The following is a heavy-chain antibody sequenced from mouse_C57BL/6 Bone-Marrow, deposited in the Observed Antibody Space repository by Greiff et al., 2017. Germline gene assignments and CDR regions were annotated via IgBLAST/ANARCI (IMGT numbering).Heavy chain of an antibody. CDR1: GYTFTGYW. J-gene: IGHJ2*01. V-gene: IGHV1-9*01. CDR2: IFPGNGST. Sequence: QVTLKESGAELMKPGASVKLSCKATGYTFTGYWIEWVKQRPGHGLEWIGEIFPGNGSTNYNEKFKGTATFTADTSSTTAYMQLSSLTTEDSAIYYCAVWDYYGSSYVHYWGPGTTLTVSS. D-gene: IGHD1-1*01. CDR3: AVWDYYGSSYVHY.